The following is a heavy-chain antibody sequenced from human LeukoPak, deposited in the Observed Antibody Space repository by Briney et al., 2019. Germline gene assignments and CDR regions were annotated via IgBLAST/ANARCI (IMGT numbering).Heavy chain of an antibody. Sequence: GASVKVSCKASGYTFIGYYMNWVRQAPGQGLEWMGWINPYSGDTNYAQKFQGRVTVTTDTATNTAYMELRNLTSDDTAVYYCARDGMQLWLRGYFDLWGRGTLVTVSS. CDR3: ARDGMQLWLRGYFDL. V-gene: IGHV1-18*04. J-gene: IGHJ2*01. CDR1: GYTFIGYY. CDR2: INPYSGDT. D-gene: IGHD5-18*01.